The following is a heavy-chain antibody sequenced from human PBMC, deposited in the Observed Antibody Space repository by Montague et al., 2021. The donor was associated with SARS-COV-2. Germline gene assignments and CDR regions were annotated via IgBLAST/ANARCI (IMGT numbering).Heavy chain of an antibody. V-gene: IGHV4-4*07. CDR2: IYTSGST. CDR3: AGSIAVAGKEWYYYYGMDV. J-gene: IGHJ6*01. D-gene: IGHD6-19*01. CDR1: GGSISSYY. Sequence: SETLSLTCTVSGGSISSYYWSWIRQPAGKGLEWIGRIYTSGSTNYNPSLKSRVTMSVDTSKNQFSLKLSSVTAADTAVYYCAGSIAVAGKEWYYYYGMDVWGQGTTVTVSS.